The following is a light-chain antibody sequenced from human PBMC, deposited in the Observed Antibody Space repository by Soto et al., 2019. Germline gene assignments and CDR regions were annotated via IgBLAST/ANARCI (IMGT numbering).Light chain of an antibody. V-gene: IGKV3-20*01. Sequence: EIVLTQSPGTLSLSPGERATLSCRASQSVSSSYLAWYQQKPGQAPRLLIYGASSRATGIPDRFSGSGSGTEFTLTLSRLEPEDFAVYYCQQYGSSLTWTFGQGTKVEIK. J-gene: IGKJ1*01. CDR1: QSVSSSY. CDR3: QQYGSSLTWT. CDR2: GAS.